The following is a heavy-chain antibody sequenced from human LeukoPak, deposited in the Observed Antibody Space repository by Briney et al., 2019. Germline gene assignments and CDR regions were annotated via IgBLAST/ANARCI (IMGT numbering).Heavy chain of an antibody. CDR1: GGSISSYY. Sequence: SETLSLTYTVSGGSISSYYWSWIQQPPGKGLEWIGYIYYSGSTNYNPSLKSRVTISVDTSKNQFSLKLSSVTAADTAVYYCASLRGYYYYYYMDVWGKGTTVTVSS. D-gene: IGHD3-10*01. J-gene: IGHJ6*03. CDR2: IYYSGST. CDR3: ASLRGYYYYYYMDV. V-gene: IGHV4-59*01.